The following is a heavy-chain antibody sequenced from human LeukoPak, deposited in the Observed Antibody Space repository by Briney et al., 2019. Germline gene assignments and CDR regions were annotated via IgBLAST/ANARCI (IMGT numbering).Heavy chain of an antibody. CDR2: ISWNSGSI. D-gene: IGHD6-13*01. J-gene: IGHJ4*02. CDR3: AKSRSWEHFDY. CDR1: GFTFDDYS. Sequence: PGGSLRLSCAASGFTFDDYSMHWVRQAPGEGMEWVSGISWNSGSIGYADSVKGRFTISRDNAKNSLYLQMNRLRAEDTALYYCAKSRSWEHFDYWGQGTLVTVSS. V-gene: IGHV3-9*01.